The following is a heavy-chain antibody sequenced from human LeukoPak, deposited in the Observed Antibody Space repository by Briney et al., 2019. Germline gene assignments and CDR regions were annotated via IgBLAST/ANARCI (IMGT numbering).Heavy chain of an antibody. Sequence: ASVKVSCKASGYSFSSYYMHWVRQAPGQGLEWMGIINPSGGSTTYAQKFRDRVTMTRDTSISTAYMELSRLRSDDTAVYYCARAHGLGAAGYYFDYWGQGTLVTVSS. CDR3: ARAHGLGAAGYYFDY. D-gene: IGHD6-13*01. J-gene: IGHJ4*02. CDR2: INPSGGST. V-gene: IGHV1-46*01. CDR1: GYSFSSYY.